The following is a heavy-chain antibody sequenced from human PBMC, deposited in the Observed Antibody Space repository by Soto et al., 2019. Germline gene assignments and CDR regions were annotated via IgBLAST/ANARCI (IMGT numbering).Heavy chain of an antibody. CDR1: GFTFSSYA. CDR3: AKDRGGYDFWSGLDY. CDR2: ISGSGGST. Sequence: EVQLLESGGGLVQPGGSLRLSCAASGFTFSSYAMSWVRQAPGQGLEWVSAISGSGGSTYYADSVKGRFTISRDNSTNTLYLHRISLRDEYTAVYYCAKDRGGYDFWSGLDYGGQGALVTVSS. J-gene: IGHJ4*02. D-gene: IGHD3-3*01. V-gene: IGHV3-23*01.